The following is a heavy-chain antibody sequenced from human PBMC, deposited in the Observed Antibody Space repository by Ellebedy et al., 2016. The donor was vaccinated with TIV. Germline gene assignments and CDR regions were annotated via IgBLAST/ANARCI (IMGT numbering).Heavy chain of an antibody. V-gene: IGHV3-30-3*01. Sequence: GESLKISCAAPGFTFSSYAMHWVRQAPGKGLEWVAVISYDGSNKYYADSVKGRFTISRDNSKNTLYLQMNSLRAEDTAVYYCARGPSEGFVVVVAAVDYWGQGTLVTVSS. CDR2: ISYDGSNK. CDR1: GFTFSSYA. CDR3: ARGPSEGFVVVVAAVDY. D-gene: IGHD2-15*01. J-gene: IGHJ4*02.